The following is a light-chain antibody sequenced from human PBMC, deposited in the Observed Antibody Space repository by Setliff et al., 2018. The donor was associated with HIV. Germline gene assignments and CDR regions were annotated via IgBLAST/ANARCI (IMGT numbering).Light chain of an antibody. J-gene: IGLJ2*01. CDR2: DVN. CDR1: SRDIGYFNY. CDR3: SSYGRGDIWI. Sequence: QSALAQPASVSGSPGQSITISCTGSSRDIGYFNYVSWYQQHPNKAPKLIIYDVNRRPSGVSDRLSGSKSGNTASLSISGLQAEDEADYYCSSYGRGDIWIFGGGTK. V-gene: IGLV2-14*03.